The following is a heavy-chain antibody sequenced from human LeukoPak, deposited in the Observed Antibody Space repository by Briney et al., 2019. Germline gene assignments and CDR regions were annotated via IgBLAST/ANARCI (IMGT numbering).Heavy chain of an antibody. Sequence: PSETLSLTCAVYGGSFSGYYWSWIRQPPGKGLEWIGEINHSGSTNYNPSLKSRVTISVDTSKNQFSLKLSSVTAADTAVYYCAGGGSSTSPKRGWFDPWGQGTLVTVSS. CDR1: GGSFSGYY. D-gene: IGHD2-2*01. CDR3: AGGGSSTSPKRGWFDP. V-gene: IGHV4-34*01. CDR2: INHSGST. J-gene: IGHJ5*02.